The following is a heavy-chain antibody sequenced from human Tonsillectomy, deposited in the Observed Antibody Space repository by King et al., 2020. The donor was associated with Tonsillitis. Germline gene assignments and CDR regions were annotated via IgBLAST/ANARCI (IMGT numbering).Heavy chain of an antibody. CDR3: VKDVVSGGYYGTNDY. J-gene: IGHJ4*01. V-gene: IGHV3-64D*06. CDR2: ISRNGGST. CDR1: GFTFSSYA. Sequence: QLVQSGGGLVQPGGSLRLSCSASGFTFSSYAMYWVRQAAGKGLEYVSAISRNGGSTYYADSVKGRFTISRDNSKNTLYLQMSSLRAEDTAVYNCVKDVVSGGYYGTNDYWGHGDLVTVSS. D-gene: IGHD1-26*01.